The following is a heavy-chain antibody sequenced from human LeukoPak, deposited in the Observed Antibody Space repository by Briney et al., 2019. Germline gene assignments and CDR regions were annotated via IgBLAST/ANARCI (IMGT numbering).Heavy chain of an antibody. Sequence: GGPLRLSCAASGFTFSSYDMHWVRQATGKGLEWVSAIGNAGDTYYPGSVKGRFTISRENAKNSLYLQMNSLRAGDTAVYYCARSHSGSYYNWFDPWGQGTLVTVSS. CDR2: IGNAGDT. V-gene: IGHV3-13*01. J-gene: IGHJ5*02. CDR3: ARSHSGSYYNWFDP. D-gene: IGHD3-10*01. CDR1: GFTFSSYD.